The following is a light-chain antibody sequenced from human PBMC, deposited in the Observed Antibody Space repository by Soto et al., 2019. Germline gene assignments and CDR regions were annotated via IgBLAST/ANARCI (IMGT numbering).Light chain of an antibody. V-gene: IGLV1-40*01. J-gene: IGLJ1*01. CDR2: GNT. Sequence: QSALTQPPSVYGAPGQRVPISSTGSSSNIGAGYDVHWYQQLPGTAPKLLIYGNTNRPSGVPDRFSGSKSGTSASLAITGLQAEDEADYYCQSYDISLSVSYVFGTGTKVTVL. CDR1: SSNIGAGYD. CDR3: QSYDISLSVSYV.